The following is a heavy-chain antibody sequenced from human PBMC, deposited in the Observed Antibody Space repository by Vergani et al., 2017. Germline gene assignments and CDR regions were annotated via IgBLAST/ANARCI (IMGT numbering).Heavy chain of an antibody. Sequence: QVQLVESGGGVVQPGRSLRLSCAASGFTFNQYGMHWVRQAPGKGLEWVAVTWYDGNNKQYADSVKGRFTMSRDNSKSTMYLQMNSLRDEDTGVYYCARGKWELLGYWGQGTLVTVSS. CDR3: ARGKWELLGY. CDR1: GFTFNQYG. CDR2: TWYDGNNK. D-gene: IGHD1-26*01. V-gene: IGHV3-33*01. J-gene: IGHJ4*02.